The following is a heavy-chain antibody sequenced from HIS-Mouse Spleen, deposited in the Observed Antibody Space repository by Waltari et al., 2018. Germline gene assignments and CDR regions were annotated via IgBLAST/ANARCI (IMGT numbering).Heavy chain of an antibody. V-gene: IGHV4-39*07. D-gene: IGHD6-13*01. Sequence: QLQLQESGPGLVKPSETLSLTCPVSGGSISSSSYYWGWIRQPPGKGLEWIGMIYYSGVTYYNQARKRRVTIAVDTSKNQVSLKLSSVTAADTAVYYCAREIPYSSSWYDWYFDLWGRGTLVTVSS. CDR1: GGSISSSSYY. J-gene: IGHJ2*01. CDR3: AREIPYSSSWYDWYFDL. CDR2: IYYSGVT.